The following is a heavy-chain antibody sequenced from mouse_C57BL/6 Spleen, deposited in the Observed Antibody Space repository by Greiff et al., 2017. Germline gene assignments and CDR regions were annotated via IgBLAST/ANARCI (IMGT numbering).Heavy chain of an antibody. J-gene: IGHJ4*01. V-gene: IGHV1-69*01. Sequence: VQLQQPGAELVMPGASVKLSCKASGYTFTSYWMHWVKQRPGQGLEWIGEIDPSDSYTNYNQKFKGKSTLTVDKSSSTAYMQLSSLTSEDSSVYYCARRGSSYPYYAMDYWGQGPSGTVSS. CDR3: ARRGSSYPYYAMDY. CDR2: IDPSDSYT. D-gene: IGHD1-1*01. CDR1: GYTFTSYW.